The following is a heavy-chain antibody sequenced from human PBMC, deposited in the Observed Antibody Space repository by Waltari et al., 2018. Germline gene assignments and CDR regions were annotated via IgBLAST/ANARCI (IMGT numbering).Heavy chain of an antibody. CDR1: GDSIRSHF. Sequence: VQLQESGPGLVKPSETLSLRCNVSGDSIRSHFWSWIRQAPGKGLEWIGHMYFSGTKDYNPSLKSRVAISIDTSKNHFSLNLRSVTAADTAIYYCARLPRGSVIIGAFDIWGQGTMVTVSS. CDR3: ARLPRGSVIIGAFDI. J-gene: IGHJ3*02. CDR2: MYFSGTK. V-gene: IGHV4-59*11. D-gene: IGHD3-22*01.